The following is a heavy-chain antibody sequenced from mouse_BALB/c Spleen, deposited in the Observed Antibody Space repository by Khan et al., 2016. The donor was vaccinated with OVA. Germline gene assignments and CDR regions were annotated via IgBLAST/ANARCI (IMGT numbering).Heavy chain of an antibody. J-gene: IGHJ3*01. V-gene: IGHV3-2*02. CDR3: AMGRTY. Sequence: EVQLVESGPGLVKPSQSLSLTCTVTGYSITSDYAWNWIRQFPGNKLEWMGYISYSGRTSYNPSLKSRISVTRDTSKNQFFLQLNSVTTEEPATYYCAMGRTYWGQGTLVTVSA. CDR2: ISYSGRT. D-gene: IGHD4-1*01. CDR1: GYSITSDYA.